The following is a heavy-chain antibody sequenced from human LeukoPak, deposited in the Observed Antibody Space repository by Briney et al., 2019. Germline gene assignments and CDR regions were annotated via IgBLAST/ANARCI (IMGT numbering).Heavy chain of an antibody. V-gene: IGHV3-30*14. J-gene: IGHJ4*02. CDR3: ARDRIEGATSDFDY. CDR1: GFTFSTCA. Sequence: QPGRSLRLSCAASGFTFSTCAMHWVRQAPGKGLECVATISYDGNNKNYPDSVRGRFTISRDNSKNMVYLQMNSLTAEDTAVYYCARDRIEGATSDFDYWGQGTLVTVSS. CDR2: ISYDGNNK. D-gene: IGHD2-21*01.